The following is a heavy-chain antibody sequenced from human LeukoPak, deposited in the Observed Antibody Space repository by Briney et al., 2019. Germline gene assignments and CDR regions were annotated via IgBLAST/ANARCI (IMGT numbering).Heavy chain of an antibody. CDR3: ARRRDMYNVFPY. J-gene: IGHJ4*01. V-gene: IGHV1-69*06. CDR2: IIHVLGSP. CDR1: GGNFNNYA. Sequence: VKVSCKRSGGNFNNYAITWVRQAPGQGLEWMGGIIHVLGSPNYAQQFQCRVTITADTSTSTAYMELSSLRSEDTAIYYCARRRDMYNVFPYWGQGTLVTVSA. D-gene: IGHD5-24*01.